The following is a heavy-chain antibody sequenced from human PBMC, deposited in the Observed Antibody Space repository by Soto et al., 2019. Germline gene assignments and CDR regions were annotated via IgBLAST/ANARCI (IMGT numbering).Heavy chain of an antibody. Sequence: PSETPSLTCAVSGDSISSGGFSWSWIRQPPGKGLEWIGYIYHSGSSFYNPSLKSRVTISVDGSKNQFSLKVNSVTAADTAVYNCAAYFEDYDPPTYYYYGMDVWGQGTTVTVSS. V-gene: IGHV4-30-2*01. J-gene: IGHJ6*02. CDR1: GDSISSGGFS. D-gene: IGHD4-17*01. CDR3: AAYFEDYDPPTYYYYGMDV. CDR2: IYHSGSS.